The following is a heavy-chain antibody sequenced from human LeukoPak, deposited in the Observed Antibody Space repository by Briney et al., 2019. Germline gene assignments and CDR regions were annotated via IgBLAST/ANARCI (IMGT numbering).Heavy chain of an antibody. CDR2: IYHSGST. CDR1: GGSLSSSSYY. Sequence: SETLSLTCTVSGGSLSSSSYYWGWIRQPPGKGLEWIGEIYHSGSTNYNPSLKSRVTISVDKSKNQFSLKLSSVTAADTAVYYCARGLGTLGTTHFDYWGQGTLVTVSS. CDR3: ARGLGTLGTTHFDY. D-gene: IGHD1-14*01. V-gene: IGHV4-39*07. J-gene: IGHJ4*02.